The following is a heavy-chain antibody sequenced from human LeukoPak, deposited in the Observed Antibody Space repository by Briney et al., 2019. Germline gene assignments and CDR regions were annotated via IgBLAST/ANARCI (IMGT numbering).Heavy chain of an antibody. CDR3: ARDRITIFGVVTPYRYLDV. D-gene: IGHD3-3*01. CDR2: INHSGST. V-gene: IGHV4-34*01. J-gene: IGHJ6*04. Sequence: SETLSLTCAVYGGSFSGYYWSWIRQPPGKGLEWIGEINHSGSTNYNPSLKSRVTISVDTSKNQFSLKLSSVTAADTAVYYCARDRITIFGVVTPYRYLDVWGKGTTVTVSS. CDR1: GGSFSGYY.